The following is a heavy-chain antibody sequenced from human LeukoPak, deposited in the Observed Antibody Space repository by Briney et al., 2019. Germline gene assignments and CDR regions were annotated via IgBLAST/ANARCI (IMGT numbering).Heavy chain of an antibody. Sequence: GGSLRLSCAASGFTFSSYSMNWVRQAPGKGLEWVSYISSSSSTIYYADSVKGRFTISRDNSKNTLYLQMNSLRAEDTAVYYCAKDRHDYVWGSYRRSFDYWGQGTLVTVSS. J-gene: IGHJ4*02. CDR3: AKDRHDYVWGSYRRSFDY. D-gene: IGHD3-16*02. CDR2: ISSSSSTI. V-gene: IGHV3-48*01. CDR1: GFTFSSYS.